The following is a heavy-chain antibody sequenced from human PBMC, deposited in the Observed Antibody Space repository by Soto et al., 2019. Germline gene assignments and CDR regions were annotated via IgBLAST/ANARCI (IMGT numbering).Heavy chain of an antibody. CDR2: INHSGST. CDR1: GGSFSGYY. CDR3: ARVRSSWDYDFWSGRLSWFDP. Sequence: SETLSLTCAVYGGSFSGYYWSWIRQPPGKGLEWIGEINHSGSTNYNPSLKSRVTISVDTSKNQFSLKLSSVTAADTAVYYCARVRSSWDYDFWSGRLSWFDPWGQGTLVTVSS. D-gene: IGHD3-3*01. V-gene: IGHV4-34*01. J-gene: IGHJ5*02.